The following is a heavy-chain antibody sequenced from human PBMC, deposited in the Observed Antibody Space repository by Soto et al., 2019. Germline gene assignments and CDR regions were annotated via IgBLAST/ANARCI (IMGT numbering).Heavy chain of an antibody. D-gene: IGHD2-21*02. J-gene: IGHJ4*02. CDR3: PTDCVVVVTASVDY. CDR1: GFTFSNAW. CDR2: IKSKTDGGTT. Sequence: GALRLSRAAYGFTFSNAWMSWVRQAPGKGLEWVGRIKSKTDGGTTDYAAPVKGRFTISRDDSKNTLYLQMNSLKTEDTAVYYCPTDCVVVVTASVDYWGQGTLVTVS. V-gene: IGHV3-15*01.